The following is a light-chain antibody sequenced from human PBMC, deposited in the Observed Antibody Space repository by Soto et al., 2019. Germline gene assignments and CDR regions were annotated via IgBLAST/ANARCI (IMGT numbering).Light chain of an antibody. CDR1: QSVPKNY. V-gene: IGKV3-20*01. CDR2: DVS. J-gene: IGKJ4*01. CDR3: QQYATAPLT. Sequence: EIVLTQSPGTLSLSPGEGATLSCRASQSVPKNYLGWYKQKTGQAPRLLIYDVSNRATDVLDRFSGSGSETDFTLTISGLEPEDFAVYYCQQYATAPLTFGGGTKLEIK.